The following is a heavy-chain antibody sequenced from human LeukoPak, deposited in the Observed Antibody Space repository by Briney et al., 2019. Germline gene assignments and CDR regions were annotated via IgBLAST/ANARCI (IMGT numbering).Heavy chain of an antibody. CDR3: AREDSSSWPYYFVY. Sequence: SETLSLTCTVSGGSISSYYWSWIRQPPGKGLEWIGYIYYSGSTNYNPSLKSRVTISVDTSKNQFSLKLSSVTAADTAVYYCAREDSSSWPYYFVYWGQGTLVTVSS. CDR1: GGSISSYY. D-gene: IGHD6-13*01. CDR2: IYYSGST. J-gene: IGHJ4*02. V-gene: IGHV4-59*01.